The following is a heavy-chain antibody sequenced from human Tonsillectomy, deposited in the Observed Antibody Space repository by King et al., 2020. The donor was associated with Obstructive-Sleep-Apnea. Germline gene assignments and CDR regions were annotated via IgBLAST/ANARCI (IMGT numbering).Heavy chain of an antibody. CDR2: IKSKTDGGTT. CDR3: TTDPGYSGYDEIDY. D-gene: IGHD5-12*01. V-gene: IGHV3-15*01. J-gene: IGHJ4*02. CDR1: GFTFSNAW. Sequence: VQLVESGGGLVKPGGSLRLSCAVSGFTFSNAWMSWVRQAPGKGREWVGRIKSKTDGGTTDYAAPVKGRFTISRDDSKKTLYLQMNSLKTEDTAVYYCTTDPGYSGYDEIDYWGQGTLVTVSS.